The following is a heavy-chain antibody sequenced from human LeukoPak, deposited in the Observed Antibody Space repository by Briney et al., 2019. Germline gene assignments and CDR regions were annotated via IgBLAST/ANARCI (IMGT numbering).Heavy chain of an antibody. D-gene: IGHD3-22*01. J-gene: IGHJ4*02. CDR1: GFTLSSHS. Sequence: GGSLRLSCAAYGFTLSSHSMNWVRQAPGKGLEWVSSISSSSSYIHSADSVKGRFTISRDNAMNSLYLQMNSLRAEDTAVYYCARDLYDSGAYPSPIDYWGQGTLVTVSS. CDR3: ARDLYDSGAYPSPIDY. V-gene: IGHV3-21*01. CDR2: ISSSSSYI.